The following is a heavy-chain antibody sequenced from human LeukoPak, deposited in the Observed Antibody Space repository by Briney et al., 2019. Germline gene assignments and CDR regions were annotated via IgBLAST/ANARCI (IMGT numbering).Heavy chain of an antibody. J-gene: IGHJ4*02. CDR1: VYTFTNFY. D-gene: IGHD2-2*01. CDR2: MNPNSGDT. V-gene: IGHV1-2*02. Sequence: ASVKVSCKASVYTFTNFYIHWVRQAPGQGLGWMGWMNPNSGDTSYAREFQDRVTMTRDTSLSTAYMELSRLRSDDTAVYFCARRPINCIITNCYVDYWGQGTLVTVSS. CDR3: ARRPINCIITNCYVDY.